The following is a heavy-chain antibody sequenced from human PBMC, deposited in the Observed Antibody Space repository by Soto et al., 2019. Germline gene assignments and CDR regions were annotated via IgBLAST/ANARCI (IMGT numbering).Heavy chain of an antibody. CDR3: ARPNTVTTRHDAFDI. CDR1: GGSFSGYY. V-gene: IGHV4-34*01. CDR2: INHSGST. Sequence: QVQLQQWGAGLLKPSETLSLTCAVYGGSFSGYYWSWIRQPPGKGLEWIGEINHSGSTNYNPSLKSRLTISVDTSKNQFSLKLSSVTAADTAVYYCARPNTVTTRHDAFDIWGQGTMVTVSS. J-gene: IGHJ3*02. D-gene: IGHD4-17*01.